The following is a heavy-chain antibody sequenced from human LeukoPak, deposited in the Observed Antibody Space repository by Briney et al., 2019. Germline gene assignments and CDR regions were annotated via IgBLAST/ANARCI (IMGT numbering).Heavy chain of an antibody. CDR3: ARLLGEDYYDSSGYYGLDY. J-gene: IGHJ4*02. CDR1: GYSFTSYW. CDR2: IYPGDSDT. D-gene: IGHD3-22*01. Sequence: GESLKISCKGSGYSFTSYWIGWVRQMPGKGLEWMGIIYPGDSDTRYSPSFQSQVTISADKSISTAYLQWRSLKASDTAMYYCARLLGEDYYDSSGYYGLDYWGQGTLVTVSS. V-gene: IGHV5-51*01.